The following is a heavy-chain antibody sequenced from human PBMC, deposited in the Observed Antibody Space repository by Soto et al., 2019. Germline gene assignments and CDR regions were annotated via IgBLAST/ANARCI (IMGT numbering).Heavy chain of an antibody. Sequence: SVKVSCKASGGTFSSYAISWVRQAPGQGLEWMGGIIPIFGTANYAQKFQGRVSITRDTSANTAYMELSSLRFEDTAVYYCAGDGEGRAAAGMVSWGQGTLVTVSS. V-gene: IGHV1-69*05. J-gene: IGHJ5*02. D-gene: IGHD6-13*01. CDR2: IIPIFGTA. CDR1: GGTFSSYA. CDR3: AGDGEGRAAAGMVS.